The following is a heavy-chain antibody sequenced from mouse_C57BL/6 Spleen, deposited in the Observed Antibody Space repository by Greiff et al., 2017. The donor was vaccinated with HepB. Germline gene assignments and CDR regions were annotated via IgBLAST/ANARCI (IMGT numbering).Heavy chain of an antibody. D-gene: IGHD2-3*01. J-gene: IGHJ1*03. CDR1: GYTFTDYN. V-gene: IGHV1-22*01. CDR2: INPNNGGT. CDR3: TFYDGYYWYFDV. Sequence: EVQLQQSGPELVKPGASVKMSCKASGYTFTDYNMHWVKQSHGKSLEWIGYINPNNGGTSYNQKFKGKATLTVNKSSSTAYMELRSLTSEDSAVYYCTFYDGYYWYFDVWGTGTTVTVSS.